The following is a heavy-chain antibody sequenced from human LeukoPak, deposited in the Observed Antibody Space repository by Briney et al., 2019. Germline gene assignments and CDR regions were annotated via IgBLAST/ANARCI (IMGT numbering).Heavy chain of an antibody. V-gene: IGHV3-48*04. CDR1: GFTFSTNS. J-gene: IGHJ4*02. D-gene: IGHD3-22*01. CDR3: ARDYYDSSGPPSPSDY. Sequence: GGPLRLSCAASGFTFSTNSMNWVRQAPGKGLEWVSYISSTGGTIYYADSMKGRFTISRDNAKNSLYLQMNSLRAEDTAVYYCARDYYDSSGPPSPSDYWGQGTLVTVSS. CDR2: ISSTGGTI.